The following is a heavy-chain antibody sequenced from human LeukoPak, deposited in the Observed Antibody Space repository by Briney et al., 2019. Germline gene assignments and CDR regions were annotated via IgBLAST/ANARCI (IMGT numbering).Heavy chain of an antibody. CDR3: ASAAVADLYNWFDP. Sequence: SVKVSCKASGGTFSSYAISWVRQAPGQGLERMGGIIPIFGTANYAQKFQGRVTITADESTSTAYMELSSLRSEDTAVYYCASAAVADLYNWFDPWGQGTLVTVSS. CDR1: GGTFSSYA. CDR2: IIPIFGTA. V-gene: IGHV1-69*01. D-gene: IGHD6-19*01. J-gene: IGHJ5*02.